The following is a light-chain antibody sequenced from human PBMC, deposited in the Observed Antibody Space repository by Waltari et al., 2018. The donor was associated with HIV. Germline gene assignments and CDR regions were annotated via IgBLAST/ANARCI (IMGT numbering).Light chain of an antibody. J-gene: IGKJ3*01. CDR3: MQALQTPLT. CDR1: QSLLHSNGYNY. Sequence: DIVMTQSPLSLPVTPGGPASISCRSSQSLLHSNGYNYLDWYLQKPGQSPQLLIYLGFNRASGGPDRFSGTGSGTDFTLKISRVEAEDVGVYYCMQALQTPLTFGPGTKVDIE. V-gene: IGKV2-28*01. CDR2: LGF.